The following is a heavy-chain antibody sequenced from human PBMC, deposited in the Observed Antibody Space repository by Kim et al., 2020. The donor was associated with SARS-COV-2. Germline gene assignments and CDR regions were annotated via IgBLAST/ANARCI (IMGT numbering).Heavy chain of an antibody. CDR3: TRDGCGTYNLGYIDY. Sequence: GGSLRLSCVASGFAFSNSGMHWVRQAPGKGLEWVGNISSDGSNTYYADSVRGRFTISRDTSKNTLYVEMNGLRDDDTAVYYCTRDGCGTYNLGYIDYWGEGTLVTV. CDR2: ISSDGSNT. J-gene: IGHJ4*02. D-gene: IGHD1-20*01. V-gene: IGHV3-33*08. CDR1: GFAFSNSG.